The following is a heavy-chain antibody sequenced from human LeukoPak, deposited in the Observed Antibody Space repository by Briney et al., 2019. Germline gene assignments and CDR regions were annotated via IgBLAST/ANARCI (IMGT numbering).Heavy chain of an antibody. J-gene: IGHJ4*02. CDR1: RFTFSSYV. Sequence: GGSLRLSCGASRFTFSSYVMSGVRQAPGKGLEWVSTVSTTGGSTYYADSVKGRFTISRDNSKDTLYLQMNSLRGEDTPLYYCARVVVVAATHYFDYWGQGTLVTVSS. CDR3: ARVVVVAATHYFDY. CDR2: VSTTGGST. V-gene: IGHV3-23*01. D-gene: IGHD2-15*01.